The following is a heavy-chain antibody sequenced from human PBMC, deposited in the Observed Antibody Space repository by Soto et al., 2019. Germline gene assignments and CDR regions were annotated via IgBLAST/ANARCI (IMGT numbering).Heavy chain of an antibody. CDR2: IYYSGST. V-gene: IGHV4-59*01. J-gene: IGHJ6*02. D-gene: IGHD6-13*01. CDR1: GGSISSDS. Sequence: SATLYLTCTVSGGSISSDSWTWIRQPPGKGLEWIRYIYYSGSTNYNPSLKSRVTISVDTSKNQFSLKLSSVTAADTAVYYCARERGLDTSSWQNYYYNAMDVWGQGTTVT. CDR3: ARERGLDTSSWQNYYYNAMDV.